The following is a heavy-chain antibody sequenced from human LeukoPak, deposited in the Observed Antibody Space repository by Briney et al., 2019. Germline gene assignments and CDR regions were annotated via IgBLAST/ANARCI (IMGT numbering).Heavy chain of an antibody. CDR1: GYTFTGYN. D-gene: IGHD5-24*01. J-gene: IGHJ4*02. V-gene: IGHV1-2*02. Sequence: GASVTVSYTASGYTFTGYNMHWVRQAPGQGLEWMGWINPNSGGTNYAQKFQGRVTMTRDTSITTAYMELSSLTSDDTAVYYCATITRYHSDGYSSRGYNDYWGQGTLVTVSS. CDR3: ATITRYHSDGYSSRGYNDY. CDR2: INPNSGGT.